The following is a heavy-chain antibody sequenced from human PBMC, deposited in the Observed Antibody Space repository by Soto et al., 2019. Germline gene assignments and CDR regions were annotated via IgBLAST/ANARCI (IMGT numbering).Heavy chain of an antibody. J-gene: IGHJ6*02. Sequence: QLQLVQSGAEVKKPGASVKVSCKASGYTFTNYGISWVRQAPGQGLEWMGWISGYNGNTNYAQKFQGRVTMTTDTSTSTAYMDLRRLRSDDTAVYYCSGDSTVVTPNYYYGMDFWGQGTTVTVSS. CDR2: ISGYNGNT. CDR3: SGDSTVVTPNYYYGMDF. D-gene: IGHD2-15*01. CDR1: GYTFTNYG. V-gene: IGHV1-18*01.